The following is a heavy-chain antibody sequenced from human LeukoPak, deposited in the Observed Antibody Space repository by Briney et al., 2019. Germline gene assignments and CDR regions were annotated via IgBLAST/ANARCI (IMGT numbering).Heavy chain of an antibody. J-gene: IGHJ6*04. CDR1: GFTFSSYG. D-gene: IGHD2-2*01. CDR3: ARDMGDIVVVPAAPHGMDV. Sequence: PGRSLRLSCAASGFTFSSYGMHWVRQAPGKGLEWVAVIWYDGSNNYYADSVKGRFTISRDNSKNTLYLQMNSLRAEDTAVYYCARDMGDIVVVPAAPHGMDVWGKGTTVTVSS. V-gene: IGHV3-33*01. CDR2: IWYDGSNN.